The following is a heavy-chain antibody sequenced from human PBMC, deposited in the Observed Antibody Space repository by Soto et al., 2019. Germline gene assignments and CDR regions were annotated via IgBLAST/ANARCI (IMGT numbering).Heavy chain of an antibody. V-gene: IGHV1-2*02. CDR2: INPNSGGA. D-gene: IGHD6-6*01. Sequence: ASVKVSCKASGYVFSSYGFSWVRQAPGQGLEWMGWINPNSGGANYAQKFQGRVTMTRDTSISTAYMELSRLRSDDTAVYYCARDMRIAARPGGRDYWGQGTLVTVSS. CDR3: ARDMRIAARPGGRDY. J-gene: IGHJ4*02. CDR1: GYVFSSYG.